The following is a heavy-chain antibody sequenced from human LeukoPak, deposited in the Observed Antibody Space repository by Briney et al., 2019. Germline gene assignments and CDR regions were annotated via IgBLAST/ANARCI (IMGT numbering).Heavy chain of an antibody. CDR1: GASISRTTYY. D-gene: IGHD6-13*01. J-gene: IGHJ4*02. Sequence: SETLSLTCSVSGASISRTTYYWGWIRQPPGKGLEWIGSVFYTGTAYYNPSLRSRVTVSVDTSKNQFSLKLSSVTAADTAVYYCARGLSWYRSYVDYWGQGTLVTVSS. CDR2: VFYTGTA. CDR3: ARGLSWYRSYVDY. V-gene: IGHV4-39*01.